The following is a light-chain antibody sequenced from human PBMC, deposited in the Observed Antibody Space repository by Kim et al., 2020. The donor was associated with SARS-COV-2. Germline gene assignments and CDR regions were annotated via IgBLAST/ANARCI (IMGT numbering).Light chain of an antibody. Sequence: GQTASITCSGDKLGDKYACWYQQKPGQSPVLVIYQDSKRPSGIPERFSGSNSGNTATLTISGTQAMDEADYYCQAWDSSTNWVFGGGTQLTVL. CDR1: KLGDKY. CDR2: QDS. CDR3: QAWDSSTNWV. J-gene: IGLJ3*02. V-gene: IGLV3-1*01.